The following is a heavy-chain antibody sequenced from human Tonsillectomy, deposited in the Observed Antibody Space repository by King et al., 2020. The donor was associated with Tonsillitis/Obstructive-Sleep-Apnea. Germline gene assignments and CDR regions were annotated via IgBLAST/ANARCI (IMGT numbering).Heavy chain of an antibody. CDR3: ARESGIQLWSTPPDSFDI. CDR1: GFTFSNYA. J-gene: IGHJ3*02. D-gene: IGHD5-18*01. CDR2: ISYDGSNK. Sequence: VQLVESGGGVVQPGRSLTLSCAASGFTFSNYAMHWVRQAPGKGLEWVAVISYDGSNKYYADSVKGRFTISRDNSKNTLYLQMNSLRAEDTAVYYLARESGIQLWSTPPDSFDIWGQGTMVTVSS. V-gene: IGHV3-30-3*01.